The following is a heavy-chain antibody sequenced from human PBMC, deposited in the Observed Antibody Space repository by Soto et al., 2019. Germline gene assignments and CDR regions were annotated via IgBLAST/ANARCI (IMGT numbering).Heavy chain of an antibody. CDR3: ARGGESQGYYYYGMDV. D-gene: IGHD2-21*01. CDR2: IYYSGST. V-gene: IGHV4-39*01. J-gene: IGHJ6*02. CDR1: GGSISSSSYY. Sequence: SETLSLTCTVSGGSISSSSYYWGWIRQPPGKGLEWIGSIYYSGSTYYNPSLKSRVTISVDTSKSQFSLKLSSVTAADTAVYYCARGGESQGYYYYGMDVWGQGTTVTVSS.